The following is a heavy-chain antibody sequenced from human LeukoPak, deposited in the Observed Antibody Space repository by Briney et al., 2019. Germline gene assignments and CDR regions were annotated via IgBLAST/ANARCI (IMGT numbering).Heavy chain of an antibody. D-gene: IGHD3-22*01. CDR1: GFTFSSYA. V-gene: IGHV3-30-3*01. Sequence: PGGSLRLSCAASGFTFSSYAMHWVRQAPGKGLEWVAVISYDGSNKYYADSVKGRFTISRDNSKNTLYLQMNSLRAEDTAVYYCAKDPYYYDSSGFTGAPFDYWGQGTLVTVSS. CDR3: AKDPYYYDSSGFTGAPFDY. CDR2: ISYDGSNK. J-gene: IGHJ4*02.